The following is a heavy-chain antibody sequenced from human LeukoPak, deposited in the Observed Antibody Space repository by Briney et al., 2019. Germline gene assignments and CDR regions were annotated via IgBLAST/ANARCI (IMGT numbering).Heavy chain of an antibody. CDR3: GREGQQLVRGNAIDI. Sequence: ASVKVSCKASGYTFTSYVIHWVRQAPGQGLEWMGWIHAGNDDTRSSRKFHGRVTITRDTSANTAYMDLSSLSSEDTAVYYCGREGQQLVRGNAIDIWGQGTLVTVSS. V-gene: IGHV1-3*01. CDR2: IHAGNDDT. CDR1: GYTFTSYV. J-gene: IGHJ3*02. D-gene: IGHD1-1*01.